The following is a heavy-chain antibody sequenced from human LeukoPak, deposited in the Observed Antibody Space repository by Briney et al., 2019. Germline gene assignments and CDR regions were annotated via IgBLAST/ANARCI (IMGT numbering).Heavy chain of an antibody. V-gene: IGHV4-30-2*01. CDR3: ASRYDSSGYSFDY. Sequence: SETLSLTCAVSGGSISSGGYSWSWIRQPPGKGLEWIGYIYHSGSTYYNPSLKSRVTISVDRSKNQFSLKLSSVTAADTAVYYCASRYDSSGYSFDYWGQGTLVTVSS. J-gene: IGHJ4*02. D-gene: IGHD3-22*01. CDR2: IYHSGST. CDR1: GGSISSGGYS.